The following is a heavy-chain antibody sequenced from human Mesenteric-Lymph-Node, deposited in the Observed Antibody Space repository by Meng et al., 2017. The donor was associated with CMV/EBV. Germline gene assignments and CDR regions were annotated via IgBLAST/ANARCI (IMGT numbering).Heavy chain of an antibody. J-gene: IGHJ5*02. Sequence: QVQLVQSGAEVKKPGSSVRVSCQASGGPFSSYTISWVRQAPGQGLEWMGRIIPILGIANYAQKFQGRVTITADKSTSTAYMELSSLRSEDTAVYYCAGGIAAAGSRWFDPWGQGTLVTVSS. CDR1: GGPFSSYT. D-gene: IGHD6-13*01. CDR2: IIPILGIA. CDR3: AGGIAAAGSRWFDP. V-gene: IGHV1-69*02.